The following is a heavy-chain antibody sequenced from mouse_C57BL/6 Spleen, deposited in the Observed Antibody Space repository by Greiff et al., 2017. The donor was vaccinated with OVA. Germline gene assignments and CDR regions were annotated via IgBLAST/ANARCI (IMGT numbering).Heavy chain of an antibody. CDR1: GFSINSDCY. V-gene: IGHV3-3*01. D-gene: IGHD1-1*01. CDR2: TFYSGIT. J-gene: IGHJ4*01. CDR3: ARAPYYGSSGDYAMDY. Sequence: VQLQQSGPSLVRPSQTLSLTCTVTGFSINSDCYWIWIRQFPGNKLEYIGYTFYSGITYYNPSLESRTYITRDTSKNQFSLKLSSVTTEDTATYYCARAPYYGSSGDYAMDYWGQGTSVTVSS.